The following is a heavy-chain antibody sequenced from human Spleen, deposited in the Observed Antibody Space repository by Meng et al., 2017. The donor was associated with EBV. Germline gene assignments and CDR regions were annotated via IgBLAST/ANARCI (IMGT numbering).Heavy chain of an antibody. Sequence: EVQLVDSGGALVQPGGYLRLFCAASGFSFSRYWMHWVRKVPGKGLVWVSRTNEDGGITNYADSVKGRFTISRDNTKNTLYLQMNSLRAEDTAVYFCSRDLVGSDDDWGQGTLVTVSS. J-gene: IGHJ4*02. CDR3: SRDLVGSDDD. CDR2: TNEDGGIT. V-gene: IGHV3-74*01. CDR1: GFSFSRYW. D-gene: IGHD6-25*01.